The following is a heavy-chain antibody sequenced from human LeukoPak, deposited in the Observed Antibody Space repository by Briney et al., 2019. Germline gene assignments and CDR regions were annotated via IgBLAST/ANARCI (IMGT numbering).Heavy chain of an antibody. CDR1: GGSISSYY. CDR2: IYYSGST. CDR3: ARKSYNWNYRFHFDY. Sequence: SETLSLTCTVSGGSISSYYWSWIRQPPGKGLEWIGYIYYSGSTNYNPSLKSRVTISVDTSKNQFSLKLSSVTAADTAVYYCARKSYNWNYRFHFDYWGQGTLVTVSS. J-gene: IGHJ4*02. D-gene: IGHD1-7*01. V-gene: IGHV4-59*12.